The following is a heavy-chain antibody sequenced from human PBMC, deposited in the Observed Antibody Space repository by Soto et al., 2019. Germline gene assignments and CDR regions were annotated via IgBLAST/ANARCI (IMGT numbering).Heavy chain of an antibody. D-gene: IGHD5-18*01. Sequence: GGSLRLSCAASGFSFSSYGMHWVRQAPGKGLEWVAVISYDGSNKYYADSVKGRFTISRDNSKNTLYLQMNSLRAEDTAVYYCAKDYSYAPYYYGXDVWGQGTTVTV. CDR2: ISYDGSNK. CDR1: GFSFSSYG. CDR3: AKDYSYAPYYYGXDV. J-gene: IGHJ6*02. V-gene: IGHV3-30*18.